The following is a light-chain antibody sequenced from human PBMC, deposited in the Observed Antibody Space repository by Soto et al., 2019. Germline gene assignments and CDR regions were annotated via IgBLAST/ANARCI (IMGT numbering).Light chain of an antibody. CDR3: QQYDNVPLT. CDR2: DAS. J-gene: IGKJ4*01. CDR1: QSIGRH. Sequence: DIQMTKSPSSLSASVGDRITIPCQASQSIGRHLNWYQHKPGEAPKLLIYDASKLEAGVPSRFSGRGSGTDFTFSISSLQPEDIATYYCQQYDNVPLTFGGGTKVDIK. V-gene: IGKV1-33*01.